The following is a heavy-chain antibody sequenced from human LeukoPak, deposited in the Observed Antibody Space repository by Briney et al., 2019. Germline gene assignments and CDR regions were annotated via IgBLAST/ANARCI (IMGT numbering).Heavy chain of an antibody. CDR2: FHTSGST. CDR3: ARGGVSDFDY. Sequence: SQTLSLTCTVSGGSISSGSYYWSWFRQPAGKGLEWIGRFHTSGSTDYNPSLKSRVSISVDTSKNHFSLKLSSVTAADTAVYYCARGGVSDFDYWGQGTLVTVSS. CDR1: GGSISSGSYY. J-gene: IGHJ4*02. D-gene: IGHD3-10*01. V-gene: IGHV4-61*02.